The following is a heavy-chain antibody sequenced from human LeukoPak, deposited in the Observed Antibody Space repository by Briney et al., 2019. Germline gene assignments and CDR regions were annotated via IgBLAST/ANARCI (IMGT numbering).Heavy chain of an antibody. CDR3: AELGITMIGGV. CDR1: GFTFSTYN. J-gene: IGHJ6*04. Sequence: GGSLRLSCEASGFTFSTYNMNWVRQAPGKGLEWVSYISSSGSTIYYADSVKGRFTISRDNAKNSLYLQMNSLRAEDTAVYCCAELGITMIGGVWGKGTTVTISS. V-gene: IGHV3-48*04. D-gene: IGHD3-10*02. CDR2: ISSSGSTI.